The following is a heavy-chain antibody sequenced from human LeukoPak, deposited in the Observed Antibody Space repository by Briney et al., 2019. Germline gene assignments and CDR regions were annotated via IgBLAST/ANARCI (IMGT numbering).Heavy chain of an antibody. CDR1: GGSISSYY. CDR3: ATEGYCSSTSCYSPHDAFDI. CDR2: IYTSGST. D-gene: IGHD2-2*02. V-gene: IGHV4-4*07. Sequence: SETLSLTCTVSGGSISSYYWSWIRQPAGKGLEWIGRIYTSGSTNYNPSLKSRVTMSVDTSKNQFSLKLSSVTAADTAVYYCATEGYCSSTSCYSPHDAFDIWGQGTMVTVSS. J-gene: IGHJ3*02.